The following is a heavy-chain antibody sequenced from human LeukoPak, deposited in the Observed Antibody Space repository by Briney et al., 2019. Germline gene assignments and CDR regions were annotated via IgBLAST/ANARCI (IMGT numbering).Heavy chain of an antibody. V-gene: IGHV3-30*03. CDR1: GFTFSSYG. D-gene: IGHD3-3*01. CDR3: ARSIMIFGVARGLGDWFDP. Sequence: GGSLRLPCAASGFTFSSYGMHWVRQAPGKGLEWVAVISYDGSNKYYADSVKGRFTISRDNSKNTLYLQMNSLRAEDTAVYYCARSIMIFGVARGLGDWFDPWGQGTLVTVSS. J-gene: IGHJ5*02. CDR2: ISYDGSNK.